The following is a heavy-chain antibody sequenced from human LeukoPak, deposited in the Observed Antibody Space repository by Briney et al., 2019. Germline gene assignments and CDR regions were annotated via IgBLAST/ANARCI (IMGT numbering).Heavy chain of an antibody. Sequence: SETLSLTCTVSGYSISSGYYWGWIRQPPGKGLKWIGSISHSGSTYYNPSLKSRVTISVDKSKNQFSLKLSSVTAADTAVYYCARCSSSSVGAFDIWGQGTMVTVSS. CDR3: ARCSSSSVGAFDI. V-gene: IGHV4-38-2*02. D-gene: IGHD6-13*01. J-gene: IGHJ3*02. CDR2: ISHSGST. CDR1: GYSISSGYY.